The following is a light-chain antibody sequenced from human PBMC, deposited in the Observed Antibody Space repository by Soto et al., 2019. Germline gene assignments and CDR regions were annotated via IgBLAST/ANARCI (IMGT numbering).Light chain of an antibody. CDR1: SSDVGSYKF. CDR2: EGS. J-gene: IGLJ3*02. V-gene: IGLV2-23*01. CDR3: CSYAGSSTLV. Sequence: QSALTQPASVSGSPGQSITISCTGTSSDVGSYKFVSWYQQHPGKAPKLMIYEGSKRHSGVSSRFSGSKSGNTASLTISGLQAEDEGDYHCCSYAGSSTLVFGGGTKLTVL.